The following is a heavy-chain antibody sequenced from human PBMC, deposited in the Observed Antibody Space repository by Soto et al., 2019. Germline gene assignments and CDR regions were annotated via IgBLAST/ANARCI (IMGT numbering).Heavy chain of an antibody. CDR2: IYYSGST. V-gene: IGHV4-59*01. Sequence: HSQTLSLTCTVSCGSISSYYWSWFRQPPGKGLEWIGYIYYSGSTNCNPSLKSRVTISVDTSKNQFSLKLSSVTAADTAVYYCAKENSAGYYMDVWGKGTTVTV. J-gene: IGHJ6*03. D-gene: IGHD5-18*01. CDR1: CGSISSYY. CDR3: AKENSAGYYMDV.